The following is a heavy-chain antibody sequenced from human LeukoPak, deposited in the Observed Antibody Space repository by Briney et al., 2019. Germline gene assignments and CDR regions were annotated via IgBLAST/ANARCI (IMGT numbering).Heavy chain of an antibody. J-gene: IGHJ4*02. Sequence: SETLSLTCAVYGGSFSGYYWSWIRQPPGKGLEWIGEINHGGSTNYNPSLKSRVTISVDTSKNQFSLKLSSVTAADTAVYYCARGRHNWNYGSRYRTPVYFDYWGQGTLVTVSS. V-gene: IGHV4-34*01. CDR3: ARGRHNWNYGSRYRTPVYFDY. CDR1: GGSFSGYY. CDR2: INHGGST. D-gene: IGHD1-7*01.